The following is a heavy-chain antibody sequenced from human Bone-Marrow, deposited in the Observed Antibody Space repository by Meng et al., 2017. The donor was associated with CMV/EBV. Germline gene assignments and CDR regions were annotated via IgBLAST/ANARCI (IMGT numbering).Heavy chain of an antibody. V-gene: IGHV3-66*02. CDR3: ARREIRGYSEGLYAFDI. Sequence: GESLKISCTPSGFFVNHNYMSWFRQAPGKGLEWVSLIYSDGRTDYADSAKGRFTVSRDNSRNMLYLHINSLRPEDTALYFCARREIRGYSEGLYAFDIWGQGTMVTVSS. D-gene: IGHD5-12*01. CDR2: IYSDGRT. CDR1: GFFVNHNY. J-gene: IGHJ3*02.